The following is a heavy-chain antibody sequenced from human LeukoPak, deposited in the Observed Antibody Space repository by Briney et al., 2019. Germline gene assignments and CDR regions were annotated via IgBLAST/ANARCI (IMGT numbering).Heavy chain of an antibody. CDR3: AKKSGYSSGWYRGYNWFDP. CDR1: GFTFSSYS. D-gene: IGHD6-19*01. Sequence: GSLRLSCAASGFTFSSYSISLVRQAPGKGPEWVSAISGSGGSTYYADSVKGRFTISRDNSKNTLYLQMNSLRVEDTAVYYCAKKSGYSSGWYRGYNWFDPWGQGTLVTVSS. J-gene: IGHJ5*02. V-gene: IGHV3-23*01. CDR2: ISGSGGST.